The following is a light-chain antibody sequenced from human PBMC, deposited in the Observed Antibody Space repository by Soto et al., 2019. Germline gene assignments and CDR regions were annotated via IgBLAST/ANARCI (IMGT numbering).Light chain of an antibody. CDR2: EVN. J-gene: IGLJ1*01. CDR1: SSDVGGYNY. Sequence: QSALAQPPSASGSPGQSVAISCTGTSSDVGGYNYVSWYQQHPGKAPKLMIYEVNKRHSGVPDRFSGSKSGNTASLTVSGLQAEDEADYYCSSYAGSSNVFGTGTKVTV. V-gene: IGLV2-8*01. CDR3: SSYAGSSNV.